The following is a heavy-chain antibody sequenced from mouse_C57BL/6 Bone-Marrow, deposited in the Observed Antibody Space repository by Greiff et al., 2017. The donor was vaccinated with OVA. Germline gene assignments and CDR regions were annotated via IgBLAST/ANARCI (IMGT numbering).Heavy chain of an antibody. D-gene: IGHD4-1*01. J-gene: IGHJ3*01. CDR3: ARHILTGPFAY. CDR1: GFTFSSYG. CDR2: ISSGGSYT. Sequence: EVHLVESGGDLVKPGGSLKLSCAASGFTFSSYGMSWVRQTPGKRLEWVATISSGGSYTYYPDSVKGRFTISRDNAKNTLYLQMSSLKSEDTAMYYCARHILTGPFAYWGQGTLVTVSA. V-gene: IGHV5-6*01.